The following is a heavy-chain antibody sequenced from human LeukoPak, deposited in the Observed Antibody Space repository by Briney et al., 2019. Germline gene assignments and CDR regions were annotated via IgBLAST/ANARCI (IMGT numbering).Heavy chain of an antibody. CDR2: ICYSGST. D-gene: IGHD2-8*01. J-gene: IGHJ6*03. V-gene: IGHV4-30-4*08. CDR1: GGSISSGDYY. CDR3: ARELMGYYYYMDV. Sequence: SQTLSLTCTVSGGSISSGDYYWSWIRQPPGKGLEWIGYICYSGSTYYNPSLKSRVTISVDTSKNQFSLKLSSVTAADTAVYYCARELMGYYYYMDVWGKGTTVTVSS.